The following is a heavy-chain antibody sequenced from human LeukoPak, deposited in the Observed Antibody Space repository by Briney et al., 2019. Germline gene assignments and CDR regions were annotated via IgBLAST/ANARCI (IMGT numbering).Heavy chain of an antibody. D-gene: IGHD6-19*01. CDR1: GFTFSSYA. Sequence: GGSLRLSCAASGFTFSSYAMHWVRQAPGKGLEWVAVISYDGSNKYYADSVKGRFTISRDNSKNTLYLQMNSLRAEDTAVYYCARASLAVAGRFDLWGQGTLVTVSS. V-gene: IGHV3-30-3*01. J-gene: IGHJ5*02. CDR2: ISYDGSNK. CDR3: ARASLAVAGRFDL.